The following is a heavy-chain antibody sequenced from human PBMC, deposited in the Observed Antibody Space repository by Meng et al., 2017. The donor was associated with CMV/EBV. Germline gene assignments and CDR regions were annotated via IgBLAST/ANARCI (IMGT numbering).Heavy chain of an antibody. CDR2: TYYRSKWYN. Sequence: SQTLSLTCAISGDSVSSNSAAWNWIRQSPSRGLEWLGRTYYRSKWYNDYAISMKSRITLNPDTSKNHFSLQLNSVTPEDTGVYYCARGGGDTAMVDYWGQGTLVTVSS. D-gene: IGHD5-18*01. V-gene: IGHV6-1*01. CDR1: GDSVSSNSAA. CDR3: ARGGGDTAMVDY. J-gene: IGHJ4*02.